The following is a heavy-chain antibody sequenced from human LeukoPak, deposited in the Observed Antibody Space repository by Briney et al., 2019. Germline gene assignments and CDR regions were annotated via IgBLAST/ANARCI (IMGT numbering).Heavy chain of an antibody. CDR2: IWYDGSNK. CDR1: GFTFSSYG. CDR3: ARDRDGYNYIDY. V-gene: IGHV3-33*08. Sequence: PGGSLRLSCAASGFTFSSYGMHWVRQAPGKGLEWVAVIWYDGSNKYYADSVKGRFTISRDNSKNTLYLQMNSLRAEDTAVYYCARDRDGYNYIDYWGQGTLVTVSS. J-gene: IGHJ4*02. D-gene: IGHD5-24*01.